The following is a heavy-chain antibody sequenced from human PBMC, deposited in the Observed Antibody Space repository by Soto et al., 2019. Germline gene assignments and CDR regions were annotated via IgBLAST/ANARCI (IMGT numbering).Heavy chain of an antibody. Sequence: PGGSLRLSCAASGFTFSDYSMSWVRQSPGKGLEVISYISRSRTTVYYANSVRGRFTISRDDAKKSLYLQMNNLRAEDTAIYHCARYCNYGTCFLYPHYSGMDVWGQGSTVTVSS. CDR2: ISRSRTTV. CDR1: GFTFSDYS. V-gene: IGHV3-11*01. J-gene: IGHJ6*02. CDR3: ARYCNYGTCFLYPHYSGMDV. D-gene: IGHD2-8*01.